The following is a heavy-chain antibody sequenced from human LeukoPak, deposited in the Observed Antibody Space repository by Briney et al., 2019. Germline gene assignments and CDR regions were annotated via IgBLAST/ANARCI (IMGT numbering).Heavy chain of an antibody. CDR3: TRGPRGYDSSGAP. J-gene: IGHJ5*02. D-gene: IGHD3-22*01. Sequence: PGGSLSLSCAASGFTLSTYWMSWVRQAPGKGLEWLANIKQDGSEKYYVDSVKGRFTISRDNVENSLDLQMNSLRVEDTAVYYCTRGPRGYDSSGAPWGQGPLVTVSS. CDR2: IKQDGSEK. V-gene: IGHV3-7*01. CDR1: GFTLSTYW.